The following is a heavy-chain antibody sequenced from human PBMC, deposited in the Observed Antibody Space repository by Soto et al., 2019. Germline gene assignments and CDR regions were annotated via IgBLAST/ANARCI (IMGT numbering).Heavy chain of an antibody. D-gene: IGHD6-19*01. CDR2: ISSRDLSI. CDR1: GFIFSNYY. CDR3: ARESGTGWYVNGHEYFHH. J-gene: IGHJ4*02. Sequence: LRLSCTASGFIFSNYYMSWIRQAPGKGLAWVSSISSRDLSIYYADSVKGRFTIFRDNAKNSQFLHMSDLRTAGTAAYYCARESGTGWYVNGHEYFHHWGLGTLVTVSS. V-gene: IGHV3-11*01.